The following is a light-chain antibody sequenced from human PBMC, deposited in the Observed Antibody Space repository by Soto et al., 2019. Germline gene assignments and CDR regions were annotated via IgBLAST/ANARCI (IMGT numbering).Light chain of an antibody. CDR1: QSVRNNY. J-gene: IGKJ1*01. CDR2: GAS. V-gene: IGKV3-20*01. CDR3: QQYGSSPTWT. Sequence: EIVFTQSPATQSFSPGERATLSCSASQSVRNNYLAWYQQKPGQAPRLLIYGASTRATGIPDRFSGSGSGTDFTLTISRLEPEDSAVYYCQQYGSSPTWTFGQGTKVDIK.